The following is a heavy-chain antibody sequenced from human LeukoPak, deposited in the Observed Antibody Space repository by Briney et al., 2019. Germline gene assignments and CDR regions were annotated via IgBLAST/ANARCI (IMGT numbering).Heavy chain of an antibody. CDR3: ARLKLTLDY. D-gene: IGHD4-23*01. CDR2: IYPADSDT. V-gene: IGHV5-51*01. Sequence: GESLKISCKGSGFSFTSYWIGWVRQMPGKGLEYMGIIYPADSDTRYSPSFQGQVTISADKSISTAYLQWRSLKASDTAMYFCARLKLTLDYWGQGSLVTVSS. J-gene: IGHJ4*02. CDR1: GFSFTSYW.